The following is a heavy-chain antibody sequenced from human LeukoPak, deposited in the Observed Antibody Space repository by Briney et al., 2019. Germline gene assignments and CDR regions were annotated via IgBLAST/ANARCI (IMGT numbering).Heavy chain of an antibody. CDR1: GGSISSYY. Sequence: SETLSLTCTVSGGSISSYYWSWIRQPPGKGLEWIGYIYYSGSTNYNPSLKSRVTISVDTSKNQFSLKLSSVTAAYTAVYYCARVSKGVEMATIYYYYYMDVWGKGTTVTVSS. D-gene: IGHD5-24*01. CDR2: IYYSGST. J-gene: IGHJ6*03. V-gene: IGHV4-59*01. CDR3: ARVSKGVEMATIYYYYYMDV.